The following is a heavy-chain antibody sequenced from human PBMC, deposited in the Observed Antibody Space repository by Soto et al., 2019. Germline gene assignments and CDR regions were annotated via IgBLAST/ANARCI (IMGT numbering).Heavy chain of an antibody. CDR3: VTEYYQTDDYHKID. CDR1: GASVGSSAHH. V-gene: IGHV4-61*08. Sequence: QVQLQESGPGLLRPSETLSLTCAVSGASVGSSAHHWSWIRQTPGKGLEWIAYVHYSGDTKSNPSLQSRVTISMDRSRNLISLWLSSVTAADTAIYYCVTEYYQTDDYHKIDWGQGTLVTVSS. D-gene: IGHD3-16*01. J-gene: IGHJ4*02. CDR2: VHYSGDT.